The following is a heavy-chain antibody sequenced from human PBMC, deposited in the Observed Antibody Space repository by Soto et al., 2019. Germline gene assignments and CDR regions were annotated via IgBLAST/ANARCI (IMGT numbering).Heavy chain of an antibody. CDR1: GGSISSGGCP. CDR2: IYHGGYT. J-gene: IGHJ4*02. CDR3: ARAPQLWLLDY. Sequence: PSETLSLTCAVSGGSISSGGCPWSWIRQPPGKGLEWIGYIYHGGYTYYNPSLKSRVTISVDRSKNQFSLKLSSVTAADTAVYYCARAPQLWLLDYWGQGTLVTVSS. V-gene: IGHV4-30-2*01. D-gene: IGHD5-18*01.